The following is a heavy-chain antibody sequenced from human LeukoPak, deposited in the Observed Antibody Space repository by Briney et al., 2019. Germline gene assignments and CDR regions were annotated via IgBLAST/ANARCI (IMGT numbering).Heavy chain of an antibody. Sequence: GGSLRLSCAASGFTFDDYAMHWVRQAPGKGLEWVSGIRWNSGSIGYADSVKGRFTISRDNAKNSLYLQMNSLRAEDTASYYCAKDIGYDSSGPIDYWGQGTLVTVSS. V-gene: IGHV3-9*01. CDR3: AKDIGYDSSGPIDY. D-gene: IGHD3-22*01. CDR2: IRWNSGSI. J-gene: IGHJ4*02. CDR1: GFTFDDYA.